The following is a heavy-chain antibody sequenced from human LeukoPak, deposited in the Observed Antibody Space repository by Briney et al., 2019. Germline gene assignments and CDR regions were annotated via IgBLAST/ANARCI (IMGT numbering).Heavy chain of an antibody. CDR3: ARGGALTYNRRFDP. J-gene: IGHJ5*02. V-gene: IGHV4-61*01. Sequence: PSETLSLTCTVSGGSVSSGSNYWSWIRQPPGKGLEWIGHIYYSGNINYNPSLKSRVSISVDTSKNQFSLKLRSVTAADTAVYYCARGGALTYNRRFDPWGQGTLVTVSS. D-gene: IGHD1-14*01. CDR1: GGSVSSGSNY. CDR2: IYYSGNI.